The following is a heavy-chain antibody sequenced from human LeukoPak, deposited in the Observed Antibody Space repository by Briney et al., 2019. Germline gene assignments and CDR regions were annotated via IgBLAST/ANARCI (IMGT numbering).Heavy chain of an antibody. J-gene: IGHJ4*02. V-gene: IGHV3-48*03. Sequence: GGSLRLSCAASGFTFSSYEMNWVRQAPGKGLEWVSYTSSSVSTIYYADSVKGRFTISRDNAKNSLYLQMNSLRAEDTAVYYCARGLPVRGVNTDYWGQGTLVTVSS. D-gene: IGHD3-10*01. CDR2: TSSSVSTI. CDR1: GFTFSSYE. CDR3: ARGLPVRGVNTDY.